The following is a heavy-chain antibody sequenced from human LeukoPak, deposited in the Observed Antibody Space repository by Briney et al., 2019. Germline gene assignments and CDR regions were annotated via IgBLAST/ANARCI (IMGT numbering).Heavy chain of an antibody. V-gene: IGHV3-30-3*01. J-gene: IGHJ4*02. CDR1: GFTFSSYA. D-gene: IGHD3-16*01. CDR3: AALKGGHFDY. Sequence: GGSLRLSCAASGFTFSSYAMHWVRQAPGKGLEWVALISYDGSNKYYADSVKGRFTISRDNSKNTLYLQMNSLRAEDTAVYYCAALKGGHFDYWGLGTLVTVSS. CDR2: ISYDGSNK.